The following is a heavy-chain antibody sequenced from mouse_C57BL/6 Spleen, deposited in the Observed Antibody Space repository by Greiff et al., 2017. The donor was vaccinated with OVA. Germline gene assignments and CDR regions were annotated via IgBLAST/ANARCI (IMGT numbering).Heavy chain of an antibody. Sequence: EVQLMESEGGLVQPGSSMKLSCTASGFTFSDYYMAWVRQVPEKGLEWVANINYDGSSTYYLDSLKSRFIISRDNAKNILYLQMSSLKSEDTATYYCARYYDDFDYWGQGTTLTVSS. J-gene: IGHJ2*01. D-gene: IGHD1-1*01. V-gene: IGHV5-16*01. CDR2: INYDGSST. CDR1: GFTFSDYY. CDR3: ARYYDDFDY.